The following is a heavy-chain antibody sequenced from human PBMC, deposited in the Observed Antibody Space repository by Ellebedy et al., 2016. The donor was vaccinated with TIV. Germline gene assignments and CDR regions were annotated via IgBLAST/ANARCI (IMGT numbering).Heavy chain of an antibody. V-gene: IGHV3-66*01. Sequence: GESLKISCAASGFTVSSNYMSWVRQAPGKGLEWVSVIYSGGSTYYADSVKGRFTISRDNSKNTLYLQMNSLRAEDTAVYYCARVVANQGYFDYWGQGTLVTVSS. D-gene: IGHD5-12*01. CDR1: GFTVSSNY. CDR3: ARVVANQGYFDY. CDR2: IYSGGST. J-gene: IGHJ4*02.